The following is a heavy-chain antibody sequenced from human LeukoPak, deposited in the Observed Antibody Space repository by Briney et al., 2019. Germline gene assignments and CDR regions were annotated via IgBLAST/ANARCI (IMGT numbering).Heavy chain of an antibody. Sequence: SVKVSCKASGGTFSSYAISWVRQAPGQGLEWMGRIIPILGIANYAQKFQGRVTITADKSTSTAYMELSSLRSEDTAVYYCARVKGSSWYYYYGMDVWGQGTTVTVSS. CDR1: GGTFSSYA. CDR2: IIPILGIA. J-gene: IGHJ6*02. CDR3: ARVKGSSWYYYYGMDV. V-gene: IGHV1-69*04. D-gene: IGHD6-13*01.